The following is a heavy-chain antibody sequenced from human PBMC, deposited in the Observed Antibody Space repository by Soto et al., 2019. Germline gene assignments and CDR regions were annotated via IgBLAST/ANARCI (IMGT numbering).Heavy chain of an antibody. CDR1: GFTFSSYD. J-gene: IGHJ4*02. CDR3: ARVKGSGWYDY. CDR2: IGTAGVT. V-gene: IGHV3-13*01. D-gene: IGHD6-19*01. Sequence: EVQLVESGGGLVQPGGSLRLSCAASGFTFSSYDMHWVRQATGKGLEWVSAIGTAGVTYYPGSVKGRFTISRENAKNSLYLQMNSLRAGDTAVYYCARVKGSGWYDYWGQGTLVTVSS.